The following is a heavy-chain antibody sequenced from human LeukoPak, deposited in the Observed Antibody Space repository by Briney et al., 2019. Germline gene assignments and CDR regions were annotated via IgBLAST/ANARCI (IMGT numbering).Heavy chain of an antibody. J-gene: IGHJ4*02. CDR2: ISGSGGST. D-gene: IGHD2-15*01. Sequence: QPGGSLRLSCIGTGFTLSSDAMGWVRQAPGKGLEWVSGISGSGGSTYYADSVKGRFTISRDNSKNTLYLQMNSLRVEDTAVYYCAKDRGRTWVQVANWGQGTLVTVSS. CDR3: AKDRGRTWVQVAN. V-gene: IGHV3-23*01. CDR1: GFTLSSDA.